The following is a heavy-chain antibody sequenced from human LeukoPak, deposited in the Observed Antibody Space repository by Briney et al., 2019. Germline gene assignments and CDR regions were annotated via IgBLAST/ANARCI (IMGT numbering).Heavy chain of an antibody. J-gene: IGHJ5*01. D-gene: IGHD5-12*01. Sequence: PSETLSLSCTVSAGSFISSSHRWGWIRQSPGKGLAWIWPVDYGRTTYYNPSLDGRVTIALDTSANHFSLQLTSVPAADTAVYYCVRHHGRGGATMGAFDSWGQGSLVTASS. V-gene: IGHV4-39*01. CDR1: AGSFISSSHR. CDR2: VDYGRTT. CDR3: VRHHGRGGATMGAFDS.